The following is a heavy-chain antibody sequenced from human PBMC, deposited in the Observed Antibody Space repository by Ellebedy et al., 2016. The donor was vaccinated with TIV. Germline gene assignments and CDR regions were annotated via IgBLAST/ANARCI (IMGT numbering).Heavy chain of an antibody. D-gene: IGHD5-24*01. CDR3: AGGRDGYRRPYYFDY. CDR2: IYNSGST. J-gene: IGHJ4*02. CDR1: GDSISSYY. Sequence: PGGSLRLSCTVSGDSISSYYWSWIRQPPGRGLEWVGCIYNSGSTNYNPSLKSRVTISVDTSKHQFSLKWSSVTAADTAVYYCAGGRDGYRRPYYFDYWGQGTLVTVSS. V-gene: IGHV4-59*01.